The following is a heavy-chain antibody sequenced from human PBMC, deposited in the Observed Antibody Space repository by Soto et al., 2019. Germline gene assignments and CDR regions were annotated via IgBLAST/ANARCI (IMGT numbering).Heavy chain of an antibody. CDR1: GGSFSGYY. D-gene: IGHD3-16*02. CDR2: INHSGST. V-gene: IGHV4-34*01. J-gene: IGHJ5*02. Sequence: PSETLSLTCAVYGGSFSGYYWSWIRQPPGKGLEWIGEINHSGSTNYNPSLKSRVTISVDTSKNQFSLKLSSVTAADTAVYYCLRSYRYVWFDPWGQVTLVTVSS. CDR3: LRSYRYVWFDP.